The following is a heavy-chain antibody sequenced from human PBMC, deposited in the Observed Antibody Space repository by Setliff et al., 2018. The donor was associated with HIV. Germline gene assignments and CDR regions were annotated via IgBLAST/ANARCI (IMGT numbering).Heavy chain of an antibody. D-gene: IGHD6-6*01. CDR3: ATRPRIAARPFDY. CDR2: IFHSGDT. V-gene: IGHV4-31*03. CDR1: GVSVGSGDYY. Sequence: PSETLSLTCSVSGVSVGSGDYYWHWIRQHPEKALEWIGYIFHSGDTYYNPSLKSRISMSVDTSKNQFSLELTSLTAVDTAVYYCATRPRIAARPFDYWGQGMLVTVS. J-gene: IGHJ4*02.